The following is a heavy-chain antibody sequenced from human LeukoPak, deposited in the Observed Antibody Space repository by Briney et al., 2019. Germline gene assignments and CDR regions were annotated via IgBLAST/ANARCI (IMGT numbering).Heavy chain of an antibody. CDR1: GFSFSDYS. J-gene: IGHJ6*02. CDR3: ARSIAAADFYYYYYGMDV. D-gene: IGHD6-13*01. V-gene: IGHV3-30*03. CDR2: ISYDGSNK. Sequence: GGSLRLSCAASGFSFSDYSMNWVRQAPGKGLEWVAVISYDGSNKYYADSVKGRFTISRDNSKNTLYLQMNSLRAEDTAVYYCARSIAAADFYYYYYGMDVWGQGTTVTVSS.